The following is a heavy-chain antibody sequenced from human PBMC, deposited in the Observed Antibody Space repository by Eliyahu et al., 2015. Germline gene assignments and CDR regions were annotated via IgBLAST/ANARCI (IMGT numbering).Heavy chain of an antibody. V-gene: IGHV4-34*01. Sequence: QVQLQQWGAGLLKPSETLSLXCXVXXWSFSGYXWSWIRQPPGKGLEWIGEINHSGSTNYNPSLKSRVTISVDTSKNQFSLKLSSVTAADTAVYYCARGTRQQLVIRDWGQGTLVTVSS. CDR2: INHSGST. D-gene: IGHD6-13*01. J-gene: IGHJ4*02. CDR3: ARGTRQQLVIRD. CDR1: XWSFSGYX.